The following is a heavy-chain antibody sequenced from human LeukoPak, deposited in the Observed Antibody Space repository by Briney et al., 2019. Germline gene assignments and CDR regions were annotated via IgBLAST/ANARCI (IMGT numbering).Heavy chain of an antibody. J-gene: IGHJ4*02. V-gene: IGHV4-59*01. D-gene: IGHD5-24*01. CDR1: GGSINYAY. CDR3: ARGKGYNTPFDY. Sequence: PSETLSLTCTVSGGSINYAYWSWIRLPPGKNLEWIGFVSHTGSTNYNPSLTSRVTISVDTSKNQFSLKLTSVAAADTAVYFCARGKGYNTPFDYWGQGILVTVSS. CDR2: VSHTGST.